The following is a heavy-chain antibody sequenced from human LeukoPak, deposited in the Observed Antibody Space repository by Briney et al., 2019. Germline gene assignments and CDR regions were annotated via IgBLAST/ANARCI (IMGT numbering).Heavy chain of an antibody. J-gene: IGHJ4*02. CDR3: ARARSTVTTYFDS. D-gene: IGHD4-17*01. CDR1: DGSLSGYY. Sequence: SETLSLTCAVSDGSLSGYYWTWIRRPPGKGLEWIAEFNPDGSTFYNPSLTGRVAISAGTSRSQFSLELRSVTAADTAFYYCARARSTVTTYFDSWGQGTLVTVSS. V-gene: IGHV4-34*01. CDR2: FNPDGST.